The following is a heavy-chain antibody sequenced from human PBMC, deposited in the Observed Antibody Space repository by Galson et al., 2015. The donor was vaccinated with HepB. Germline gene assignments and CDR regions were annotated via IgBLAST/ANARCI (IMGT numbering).Heavy chain of an antibody. V-gene: IGHV4-59*01. CDR2: IYYSGST. CDR1: GGSISSYY. J-gene: IGHJ5*02. CDR3: ARDYGDYWFDP. D-gene: IGHD4-17*01. Sequence: ETLSLTCTVSGGSISSYYWSWIRQPPGKGLEWIGYIYYSGSTNYNPSLKSRVNISVDTSKNQFSLKLSSVTAADTAVYYCARDYGDYWFDPWGQGTLVTVSS.